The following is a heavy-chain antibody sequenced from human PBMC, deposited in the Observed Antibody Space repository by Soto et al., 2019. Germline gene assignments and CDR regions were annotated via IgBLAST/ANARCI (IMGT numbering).Heavy chain of an antibody. CDR2: ISAYNGNT. CDR1: GYTFTSYG. D-gene: IGHD3-3*01. J-gene: IGHJ4*02. V-gene: IGHV1-18*01. Sequence: ASVKVSCKASGYTFTSYGISWVQQAPGQGLEWMGWISAYNGNTNYAQKLQGRVTMTTDTSTSTAYMELRSLRSDDTAVYYCASDEHPGGRFSRRDYWGQGTPVTVSS. CDR3: ASDEHPGGRFSRRDY.